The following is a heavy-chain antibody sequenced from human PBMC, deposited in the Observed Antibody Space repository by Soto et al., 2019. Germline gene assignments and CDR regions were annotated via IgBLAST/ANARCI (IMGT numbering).Heavy chain of an antibody. CDR2: IIPLFGTT. D-gene: IGHD6-13*01. J-gene: IGHJ5*02. V-gene: IGHV1-69*13. CDR1: GGTFSRHA. CDR3: ARASIHGSSWYFWFDP. Sequence: SVKVSCKSSGGTFSRHAINWVRQAPGQGLEWMGGIIPLFGTTNYAQKFKGRLTITADESTNTTYMELSSLKSEDAAVYYCARASIHGSSWYFWFDPWGQGTLVTVS.